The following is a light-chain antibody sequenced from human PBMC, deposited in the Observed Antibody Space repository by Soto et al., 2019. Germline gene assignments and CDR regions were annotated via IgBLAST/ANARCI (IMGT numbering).Light chain of an antibody. J-gene: IGKJ1*01. CDR2: GAS. CDR3: HQYGTSPPWT. V-gene: IGKV3-20*01. CDR1: QSFSSSY. Sequence: EMVGTQSPGTLSFSPGESATLSCRASQSFSSSYLGWYQQIAGQAPRLLIYGASSRATGIPDRFSGSGSGKDFTLTISRLEPEDFAIYHCHQYGTSPPWTFGQGTKVEI.